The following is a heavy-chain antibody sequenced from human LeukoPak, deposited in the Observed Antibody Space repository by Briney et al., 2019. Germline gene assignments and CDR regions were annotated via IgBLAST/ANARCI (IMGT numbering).Heavy chain of an antibody. J-gene: IGHJ4*02. CDR2: IGAYNGDT. CDR3: TRDHCSGGNCPSFDY. CDR1: GYTFTSFG. D-gene: IGHD2-15*01. Sequence: ASVKVSCKPSGYTFTSFGISWARQAPGQGLEWMGWIGAYNGDTNYAQKFQGRVTMTTDTSTSTAYMDLRSLRSDDTAVYYCTRDHCSGGNCPSFDYWGQGTLVTVSS. V-gene: IGHV1-18*04.